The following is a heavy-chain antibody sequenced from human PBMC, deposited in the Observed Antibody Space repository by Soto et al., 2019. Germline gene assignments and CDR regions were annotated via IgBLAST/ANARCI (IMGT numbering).Heavy chain of an antibody. J-gene: IGHJ4*02. CDR2: ISPNGGAT. CDR3: VREMWTRSGPQNFFDY. V-gene: IGHV1-18*01. Sequence: QVQLVPSEGELRQPGASVTVSCRASGYTFTSYGLIRVRQAPGQGLEWMGYISPNGGATTYAQNLQGRLTLTTDTSTSTAYMELRSLSSDDTAIYYCVREMWTRSGPQNFFDYWGLGALVTFSS. CDR1: GYTFTSYG. D-gene: IGHD6-25*01.